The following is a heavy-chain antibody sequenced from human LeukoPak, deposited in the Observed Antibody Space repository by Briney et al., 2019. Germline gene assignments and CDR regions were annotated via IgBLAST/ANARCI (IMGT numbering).Heavy chain of an antibody. CDR2: IYYSGST. Sequence: SETLSLTCTVSGGSFNSSSYFWGWIRQPPGKGLEWIGSIYYSGSTYYNPSLKSRVTIFADTSKNQFSLKLSSVTAADTAVYYCARVAGRWTRPLIVGAAAWYFDLWGRGTLVTVSS. CDR3: ARVAGRWTRPLIVGAAAWYFDL. V-gene: IGHV4-39*01. J-gene: IGHJ2*01. CDR1: GGSFNSSSYF. D-gene: IGHD1-26*01.